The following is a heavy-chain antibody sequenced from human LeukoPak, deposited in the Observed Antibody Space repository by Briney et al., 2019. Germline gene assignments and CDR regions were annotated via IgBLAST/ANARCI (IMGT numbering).Heavy chain of an antibody. D-gene: IGHD1-1*01. J-gene: IGHJ5*02. CDR2: IRYDGSNK. CDR3: AKAGISEPKARQILGGWFDP. CDR1: GFTFSSYG. V-gene: IGHV3-30*02. Sequence: GGSLRLSCAASGFTFSSYGMHWVRQAPGKGLEWVAFIRYDGSNKYYADSVKGRFTISRDNSKNTLYLQMNSLRAEDTAVYYCAKAGISEPKARQILGGWFDPWGQGTLVTVSS.